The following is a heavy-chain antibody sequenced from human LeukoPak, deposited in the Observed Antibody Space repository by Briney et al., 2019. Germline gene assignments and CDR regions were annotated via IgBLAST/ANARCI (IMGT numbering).Heavy chain of an antibody. Sequence: SETLSLTCTVSGYSISSGYYWGWIRQPPGKGLEWIGSIYHSGSTYYNPSLKSRVTISVDTSKNQFSLKLSSVTAADTAVYYCARDIGSGQQLPQGDWFDPWGQGILVTVSS. CDR2: IYHSGST. CDR1: GYSISSGYY. J-gene: IGHJ5*02. D-gene: IGHD6-13*01. V-gene: IGHV4-38-2*02. CDR3: ARDIGSGQQLPQGDWFDP.